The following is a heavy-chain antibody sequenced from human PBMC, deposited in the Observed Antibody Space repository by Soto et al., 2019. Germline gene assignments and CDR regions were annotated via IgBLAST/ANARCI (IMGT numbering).Heavy chain of an antibody. CDR1: FAAVSKYH. Sequence: PSETLSLTCCFYFAAVSKYHWSWIRHAPGMGLEWIGEIYHRGTTTHNPSLKGRVIISADTSKDQFSLRLSSVTAADTAMYYCVNNGYDILTGYYNNYWGQGTVVTVSS. CDR3: VNNGYDILTGYYNNY. CDR2: IYHRGTT. V-gene: IGHV4-34*01. J-gene: IGHJ4*02. D-gene: IGHD3-9*01.